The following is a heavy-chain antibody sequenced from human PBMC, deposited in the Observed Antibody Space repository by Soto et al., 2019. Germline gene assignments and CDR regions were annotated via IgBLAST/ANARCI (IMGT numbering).Heavy chain of an antibody. Sequence: EVQLLESGGGFVQPGGSLRLSCAASGFTFSNYAMSWLRQPPGKGLEWVSAISGSGDRTYYADSVKGRFTISRDNSKNTLYLQMNSLRAEDSAVYYCVKERSGHSYADSWGQGTLVTVSS. CDR1: GFTFSNYA. V-gene: IGHV3-23*01. D-gene: IGHD5-18*01. CDR2: ISGSGDRT. CDR3: VKERSGHSYADS. J-gene: IGHJ4*02.